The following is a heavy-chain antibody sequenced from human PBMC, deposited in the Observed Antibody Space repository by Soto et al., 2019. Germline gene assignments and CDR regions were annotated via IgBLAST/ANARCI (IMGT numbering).Heavy chain of an antibody. CDR1: GGSVSSGSYY. CDR2: IFYSGTT. Sequence: SETLSLTCTVSGGSVSSGSYYWSWIRQPPGKGLEWIGYIFYSGTTNYNPSLKSRLTISVDTSKNQFSLKLSSVTAADTAVYYCARAMTTVTTIDYWGQGTLVTVSS. CDR3: ARAMTTVTTIDY. J-gene: IGHJ4*02. V-gene: IGHV4-61*01. D-gene: IGHD4-17*01.